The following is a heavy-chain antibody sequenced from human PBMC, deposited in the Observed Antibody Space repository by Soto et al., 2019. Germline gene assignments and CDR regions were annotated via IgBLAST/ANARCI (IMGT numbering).Heavy chain of an antibody. Sequence: QVQLQESGPGLVKPSQTLSLTCTVSGGSISSGGYYWTWIRQHPGKGLEWIGYNYYSGLTYYNPSLKTRVTISLDTSKNQFSLKLRSVTAADTAVYYCARGSSISGLYYGMDVWGQGTTVTVSS. J-gene: IGHJ6*02. CDR1: GGSISSGGYY. CDR2: NYYSGLT. CDR3: ARGSSISGLYYGMDV. D-gene: IGHD6-6*01. V-gene: IGHV4-31*03.